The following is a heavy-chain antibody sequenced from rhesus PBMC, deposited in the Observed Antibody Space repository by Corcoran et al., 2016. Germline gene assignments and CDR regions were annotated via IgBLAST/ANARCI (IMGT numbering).Heavy chain of an antibody. J-gene: IGHJ5-1*01. CDR1: GGSISSNY. V-gene: IGHV4-173*01. Sequence: QLQLQESGPGLVKPSETLSLTCAVSGGSISSNYWSWIRQPPGKVLKWIGRISGSGVSTDYNPSLKGRVTISTDTSKNQFSMKLRSVTAADRAVYYCARDYFNVWTGYYFDVWGPGVLVTGSS. D-gene: IGHD3-3*01. CDR2: ISGSGVST. CDR3: ARDYFNVWTGYYFDV.